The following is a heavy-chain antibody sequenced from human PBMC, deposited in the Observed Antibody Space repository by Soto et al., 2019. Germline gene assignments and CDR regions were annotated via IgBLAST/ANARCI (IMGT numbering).Heavy chain of an antibody. J-gene: IGHJ4*02. V-gene: IGHV3-7*01. D-gene: IGHD6-19*01. CDR1: GFTFRNHW. Sequence: GGSLRLSCAASGFTFRNHWMSWVRQAPGKGLEWVANIRQDGNENYYVDSVNGRFTTSRDNTKNLFYLQMNSLRAEDTAVYYCARDHIDGWKFDYWGRAILVTVSS. CDR3: ARDHIDGWKFDY. CDR2: IRQDGNEN.